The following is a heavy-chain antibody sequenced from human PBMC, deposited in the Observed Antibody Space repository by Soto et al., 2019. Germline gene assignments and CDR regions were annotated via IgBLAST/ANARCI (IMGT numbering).Heavy chain of an antibody. CDR3: ARHKSSASGWYYFDY. Sequence: XGPTLVNPTQTLTLTCTFSGFSLSTNAMRVSWIRQPPGKALEWLARIAGDDDKFYRTSLKTRLTISRDTSKNQVVLTMTNMDPADTATYYCARHKSSASGWYYFDYWGQGTLVTVSS. D-gene: IGHD6-19*01. CDR1: GFSLSTNAMR. V-gene: IGHV2-70*04. J-gene: IGHJ4*02. CDR2: IAGDDDK.